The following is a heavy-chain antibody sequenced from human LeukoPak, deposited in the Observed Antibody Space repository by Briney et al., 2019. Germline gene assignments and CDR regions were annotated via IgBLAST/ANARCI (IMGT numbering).Heavy chain of an antibody. J-gene: IGHJ6*02. CDR3: ARDLSTGTTYV. CDR2: IYSGGSN. Sequence: PGGSLRLSCAASGFTVSSYYMSWVRQAPGKGLEWVSFIYSGGSNYYADSVKGRFTISRDNSKNKLYLQMNSLSAADTAVYYCARDLSTGTTYVWGQGTTVTVSS. CDR1: GFTVSSYY. D-gene: IGHD1-1*01. V-gene: IGHV3-66*01.